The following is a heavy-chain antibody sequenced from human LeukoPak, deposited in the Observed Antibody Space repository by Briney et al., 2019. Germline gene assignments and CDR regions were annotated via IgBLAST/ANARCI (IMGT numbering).Heavy chain of an antibody. D-gene: IGHD2-15*01. J-gene: IGHJ4*02. CDR2: SRNKANSYST. CDR1: GFTFSSYS. CDR3: TRLGHCSGTKCYPIDY. Sequence: PGGSLRLSCAASGFTFSSYSMNWVRQAPGKGLEWVGRSRNKANSYSTEYAASVKGRFTISRDDSQNSLYLQMNSLKIGDTAVYYCTRLGHCSGTKCYPIDYWGQGTMVTVSS. V-gene: IGHV3-72*01.